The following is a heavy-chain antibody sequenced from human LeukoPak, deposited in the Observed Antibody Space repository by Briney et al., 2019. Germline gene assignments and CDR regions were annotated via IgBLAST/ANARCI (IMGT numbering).Heavy chain of an antibody. CDR3: ARDEGTYSYDSTGFYY. D-gene: IGHD3-22*01. V-gene: IGHV1-18*01. CDR2: ISTYNGNT. Sequence: ASVKVSCKASGYTFTKYGITWVRQAPGQGLEWMGWISTYNGNTNYAQKLQGRVTMTTDTSTSTAYMELRSLISDDAAVFYCARDEGTYSYDSTGFYYWGQGTLVTVSS. CDR1: GYTFTKYG. J-gene: IGHJ4*02.